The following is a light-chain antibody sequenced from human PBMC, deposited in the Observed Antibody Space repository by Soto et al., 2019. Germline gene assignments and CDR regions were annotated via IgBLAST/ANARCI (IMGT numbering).Light chain of an antibody. V-gene: IGKV1-5*01. J-gene: IGKJ1*01. CDR3: QQYNSYSST. CDR2: DAS. CDR1: QTISNW. Sequence: DIQMTQSPSTLSASLGDRVTITCRASQTISNWLAWYQQKPGKAPKLLIYDASIFESGVPSRFRGSGSGTEFTLTISSLQPDDFEAYYCQQYNSYSSTFGQGTKVDIK.